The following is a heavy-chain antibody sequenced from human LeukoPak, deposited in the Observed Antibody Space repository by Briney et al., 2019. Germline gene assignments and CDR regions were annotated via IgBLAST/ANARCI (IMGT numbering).Heavy chain of an antibody. V-gene: IGHV1-18*01. CDR1: GYSFTSNV. J-gene: IGHJ5*02. CDR2: ISAYNGNT. CDR3: ARGPINIVGATDWFDP. D-gene: IGHD1-26*01. Sequence: GASVKVSCKASGYSFTSNVISWVRQAPGQGLEWMGWISAYNGNTNYAQKLQGRVTMTTDTSTSTAYMELRSLRSDDTAVYYCARGPINIVGATDWFDPWGQGTLVTVSS.